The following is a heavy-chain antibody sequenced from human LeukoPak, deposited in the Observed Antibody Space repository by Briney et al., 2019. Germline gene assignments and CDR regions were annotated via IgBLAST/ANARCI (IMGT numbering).Heavy chain of an antibody. CDR3: ARENVVVVAATNWFDP. V-gene: IGHV4-39*07. CDR2: IYYSGST. J-gene: IGHJ5*02. CDR1: GGSISSSSYY. Sequence: KPSETLSLTCTVSGGSISSSSYYWGWIRQPPGKGLEWIGSIYYSGSTYYNPSLKSRVTISVDTSKNQFSLKLSSVTAADTAVYYCARENVVVVAATNWFDPWGQGTLVTVSS. D-gene: IGHD2-15*01.